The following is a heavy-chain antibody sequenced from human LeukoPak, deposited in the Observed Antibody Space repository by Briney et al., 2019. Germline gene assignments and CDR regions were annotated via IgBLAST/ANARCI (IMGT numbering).Heavy chain of an antibody. Sequence: PSETLSLTCAVYGGSFSVYYWSWIRQPPGKGLEWIGEINHSGSTNYNPSLKSRVTISVDTSKNQFSLEQSSDCARGVLGDSSSWYGFFNYWGQGTLVTVSS. CDR2: INHSGST. CDR1: GGSFSVYY. D-gene: IGHD6-13*01. CDR3: SWYGFFNY. V-gene: IGHV4-34*01. J-gene: IGHJ4*02.